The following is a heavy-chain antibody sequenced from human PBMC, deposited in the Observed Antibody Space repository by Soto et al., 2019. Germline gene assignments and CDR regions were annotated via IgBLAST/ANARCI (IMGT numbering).Heavy chain of an antibody. CDR2: IIPISGTT. J-gene: IGHJ6*02. V-gene: IGHV1-69*01. Sequence: QVQLVQSGAEVKKPGSSVKVSCKASGGTFSSYAISWVRQAPGQGLEWMGGIIPISGTTNYAQKFQGRVTITADESTSTAYMELSSLRSEDTAVDYCARSQGSRTSLEIYYYYYYGMDVWGQGTTVTVSS. CDR3: ARSQGSRTSLEIYYYYYYGMDV. CDR1: GGTFSSYA. D-gene: IGHD2-2*01.